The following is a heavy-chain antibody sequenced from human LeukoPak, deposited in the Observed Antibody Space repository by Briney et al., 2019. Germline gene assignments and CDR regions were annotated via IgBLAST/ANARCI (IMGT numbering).Heavy chain of an antibody. Sequence: GGSLRLSCADSAFTFSSYAMSWVRQAPGKGLEWVSAISGSGGSTYYADSVKGRFTISRDDSKNTLYLQMNSLRAEDTAVYYCAKDKFYYEVDAFDIWGQGTMVTVSS. D-gene: IGHD3-22*01. V-gene: IGHV3-23*01. CDR1: AFTFSSYA. J-gene: IGHJ3*02. CDR2: ISGSGGST. CDR3: AKDKFYYEVDAFDI.